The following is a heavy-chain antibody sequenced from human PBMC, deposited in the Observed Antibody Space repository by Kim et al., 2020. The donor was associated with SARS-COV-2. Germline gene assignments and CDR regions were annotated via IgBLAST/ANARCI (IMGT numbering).Heavy chain of an antibody. J-gene: IGHJ3*02. CDR2: ISWNSGSI. CDR1: GFTFDDYA. D-gene: IGHD1-26*01. Sequence: GGSLRLSCAASGFTFDDYAMHWVRQAPGKGLEWVSGISWNSGSIGYADSVKGRFTISRDNAKNSLYLQMNSLRAEDTALYYCAKDMGREHSLFAFDIWGQGTMVTVSS. CDR3: AKDMGREHSLFAFDI. V-gene: IGHV3-9*01.